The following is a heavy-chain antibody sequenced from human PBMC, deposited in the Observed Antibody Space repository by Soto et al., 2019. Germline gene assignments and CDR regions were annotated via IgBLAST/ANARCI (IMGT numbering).Heavy chain of an antibody. J-gene: IGHJ6*02. CDR2: IYYSGST. CDR1: GGSISSYY. CDR3: ARDTYYYDSSGDYYGMDV. V-gene: IGHV4-59*01. D-gene: IGHD3-22*01. Sequence: SETLSLTCTVSGGSISSYYWSWIRQPPGKGLEWIGYIYYSGSTNYNPSLKSRVTISVDTSKNQFSLKLSSVTAADTAVYYCARDTYYYDSSGDYYGMDVWGQGTTVTVSS.